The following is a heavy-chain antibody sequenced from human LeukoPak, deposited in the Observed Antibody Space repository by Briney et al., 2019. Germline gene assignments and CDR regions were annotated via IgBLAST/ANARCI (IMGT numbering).Heavy chain of an antibody. CDR2: ISAYNGNT. CDR3: ARVSDSSSWYEDYYYYGMDV. CDR1: GYTFTSCG. D-gene: IGHD6-13*01. Sequence: ASVKVSCKASGYTFTSCGISWVRQAPGQGLEWMGWISAYNGNTNYAQKLQGRVTMTTDTSTSTAYMELRSLRSDDTAVYYCARVSDSSSWYEDYYYYGMDVWGQGTTVTVSS. V-gene: IGHV1-18*01. J-gene: IGHJ6*02.